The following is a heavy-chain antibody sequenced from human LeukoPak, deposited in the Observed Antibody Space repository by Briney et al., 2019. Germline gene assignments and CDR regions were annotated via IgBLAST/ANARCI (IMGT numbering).Heavy chain of an antibody. V-gene: IGHV4-34*01. CDR2: INHSGST. Sequence: SETLSLTCAVYGGSFSGYCWSWIRQPPGKGLEWIGEINHSGSTKYNPSLKSRVTISVDTSKNQFSLKLNSVTAADTAVYYCARGRCSSTSCYRSRTYYYYYGMDVWGQGTTVTVSS. CDR3: ARGRCSSTSCYRSRTYYYYYGMDV. J-gene: IGHJ6*02. CDR1: GGSFSGYC. D-gene: IGHD2-2*01.